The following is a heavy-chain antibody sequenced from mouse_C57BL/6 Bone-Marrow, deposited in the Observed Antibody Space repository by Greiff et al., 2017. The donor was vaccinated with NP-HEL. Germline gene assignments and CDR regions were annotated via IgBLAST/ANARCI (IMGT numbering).Heavy chain of an antibody. CDR3: ARLDC. J-gene: IGHJ2*01. V-gene: IGHV3-6*01. Sequence: EVQLVESGPGLVKPSQSLSLTCSVTGYSITSGYYWNWIRQFPGNKLEWMGYISYDGSNNYNPSLKNRISITRDTSKNQFFLKLNSVTTEDTATYYCARLDCWGQGTTLTVSS. CDR1: GYSITSGYY. CDR2: ISYDGSN.